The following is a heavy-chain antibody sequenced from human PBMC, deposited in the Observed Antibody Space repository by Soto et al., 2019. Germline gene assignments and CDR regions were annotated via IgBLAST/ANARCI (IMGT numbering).Heavy chain of an antibody. J-gene: IGHJ4*02. CDR1: EFTFSTYA. D-gene: IGHD2-2*01. CDR2: VSASGSSP. V-gene: IGHV3-23*01. CDR3: AGRSRYCSSTSCYIDY. Sequence: AGGSLRLSCTASEFTFSTYAMTWVRQAPGKGLEWVSGVSASGSSPYYAGSAKGRVTSSRDNSMNTLYLQMNSLRSEDTAVDFCAGRSRYCSSTSCYIDYWGQGTLVNVSS.